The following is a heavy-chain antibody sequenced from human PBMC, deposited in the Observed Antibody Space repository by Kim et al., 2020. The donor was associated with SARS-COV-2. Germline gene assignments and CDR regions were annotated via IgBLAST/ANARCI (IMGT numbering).Heavy chain of an antibody. CDR2: ISAYNNNT. CDR1: GYTFTNYG. V-gene: IGHV1-18*01. D-gene: IGHD6-6*01. Sequence: ASVKVSCKASGYTFTNYGLSWVRQAPGQGLEWIGWISAYNNNTNYAPKFQGRVALTTDTSTSTAYLDLRSLSSDDTAVYYCARDWRIATPYDAFDIWGQGTMVTVSS. J-gene: IGHJ3*02. CDR3: ARDWRIATPYDAFDI.